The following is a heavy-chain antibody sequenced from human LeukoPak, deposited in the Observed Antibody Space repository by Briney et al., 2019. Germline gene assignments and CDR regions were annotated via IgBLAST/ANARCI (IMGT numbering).Heavy chain of an antibody. CDR2: IYHSGST. D-gene: IGHD2-2*01. CDR3: ATIYCSSTSCTVRP. V-gene: IGHV4-30-2*01. CDR1: GGSISSGGYY. J-gene: IGHJ4*02. Sequence: SETLSLTCTVSGGSISSGGYYWRWIRQPPGKGLEWFGSIYHSGSTYYNPSLKSRVTISVDRSKNLFSLKLSSVPAADTAVYYCATIYCSSTSCTVRPWGQGTLVTVSS.